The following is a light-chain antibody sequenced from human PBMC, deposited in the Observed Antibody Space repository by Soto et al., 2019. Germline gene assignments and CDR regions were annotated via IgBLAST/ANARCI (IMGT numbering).Light chain of an antibody. Sequence: EIALTQSPATLSLSPGERATLSCRASQSVSRYLACYQQKPGQAPRLLIYDASNSATGITARFSGSGSGTDFTLTISSLEPEDFAVYYCQQRGNWPSFCGGTKVEIK. V-gene: IGKV3-11*01. CDR1: QSVSRY. CDR3: QQRGNWPS. CDR2: DAS. J-gene: IGKJ4*01.